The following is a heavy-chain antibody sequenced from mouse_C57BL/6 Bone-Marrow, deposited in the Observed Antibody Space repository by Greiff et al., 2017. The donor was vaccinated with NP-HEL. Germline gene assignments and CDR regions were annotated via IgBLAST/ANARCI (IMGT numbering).Heavy chain of an antibody. J-gene: IGHJ1*03. CDR1: GYTFTSYW. CDR2: IHPKSGST. CDR3: ARMDYGSSYGYFDV. D-gene: IGHD1-1*01. Sequence: QVQLQQPGAELVKPGASVKLSCKASGYTFTSYWMHWVKQRPGQGLEWIGMIHPKSGSTNYNEKFKSKATLTVDKSSSTAYMQISSLTAEDSAVYYCARMDYGSSYGYFDVWGTGTTVTVSS. V-gene: IGHV1-64*01.